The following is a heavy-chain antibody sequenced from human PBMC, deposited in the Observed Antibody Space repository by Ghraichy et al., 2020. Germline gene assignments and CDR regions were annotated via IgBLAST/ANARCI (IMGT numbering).Heavy chain of an antibody. CDR3: AKDVPDTAMVEGYFDY. D-gene: IGHD5-18*01. Sequence: LSLTCAASGFTFSSYAMSWVRQAPGKGLEWVSAISGSGGSTYYADSVKGRFTISRDNSKNTLYLQMNSLRAEDTAVYYCAKDVPDTAMVEGYFDYWGQGTLVTVAS. CDR2: ISGSGGST. V-gene: IGHV3-23*01. CDR1: GFTFSSYA. J-gene: IGHJ4*02.